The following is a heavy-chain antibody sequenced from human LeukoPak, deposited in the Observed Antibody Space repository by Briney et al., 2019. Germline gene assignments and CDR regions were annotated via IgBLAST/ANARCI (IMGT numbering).Heavy chain of an antibody. D-gene: IGHD3-22*01. CDR2: IIPIFGTA. CDR1: GGTFSSYA. CDR3: ARTPYDSSGYYYYRWFDP. V-gene: IGHV1-69*13. Sequence: ASVKVSCKASGGTFSSYAISWVRQAPGQGLEWMGGIIPIFGTANYAQKFQGRVTITADESTSTAYMGLSSLRSEDTAVYYCARTPYDSSGYYYYRWFDPWGQGTLVTVSS. J-gene: IGHJ5*02.